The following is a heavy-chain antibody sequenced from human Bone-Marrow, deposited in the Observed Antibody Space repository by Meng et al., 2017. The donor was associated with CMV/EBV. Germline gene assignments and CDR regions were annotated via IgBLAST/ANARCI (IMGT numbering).Heavy chain of an antibody. D-gene: IGHD6-6*01. V-gene: IGHV3-21*01. CDR3: ARGQNPPQDIAARPIYYYGMDV. CDR2: ISSSSSYI. Sequence: GESLKISCAASGFTFSSYSMNWVRQAPGKGLEWVSSISSSSSYIYYADSVKGRFTISRDNAKNSLYLQMNSLRAEDTAVYYCARGQNPPQDIAARPIYYYGMDVCGQGTTVIVSS. J-gene: IGHJ6*02. CDR1: GFTFSSYS.